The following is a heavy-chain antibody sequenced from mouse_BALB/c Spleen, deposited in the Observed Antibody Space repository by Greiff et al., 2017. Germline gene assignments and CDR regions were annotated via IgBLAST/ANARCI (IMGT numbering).Heavy chain of an antibody. CDR2: ISSGGGST. CDR3: ARRGGGSGYNAMDY. V-gene: IGHV5-12-1*01. Sequence: EVKVVESGGGLVKPGGSLKLSCAASGFAFSSYDMSWVRQTPEKRLEWVAYISSGGGSTYYPDTVKGRFTISRDNAKNTLYLQMSSLKSEDTAMYYCARRGGGSGYNAMDYWGQGTSVTVSS. D-gene: IGHD3-1*01. J-gene: IGHJ4*01. CDR1: GFAFSSYD.